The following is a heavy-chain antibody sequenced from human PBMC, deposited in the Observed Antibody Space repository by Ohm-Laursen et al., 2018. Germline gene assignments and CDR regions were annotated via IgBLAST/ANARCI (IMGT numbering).Heavy chain of an antibody. CDR2: ISSSGSTI. J-gene: IGHJ6*02. CDR1: GFALSTSG. D-gene: IGHD6-13*01. Sequence: SLRLSCAASGFALSTSGINWVRQAPGKGLEWVSYISSSGSTIYYADSVKGRFTISRDNAKNSLYLQMNSLRAEDTAVYYCARCKQPRDYYGMDVWGQGTTVTVSS. V-gene: IGHV3-48*04. CDR3: ARCKQPRDYYGMDV.